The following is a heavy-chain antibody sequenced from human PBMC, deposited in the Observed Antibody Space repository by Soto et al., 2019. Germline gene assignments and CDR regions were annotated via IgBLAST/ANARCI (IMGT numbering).Heavy chain of an antibody. Sequence: QVQLVQSGAEVKKPGSSVKVSCKASGGTFSSYTISWVRQAPGQGLEWMGRIIPILGIANYAQKFQGRVTITADKSTSTAYMELSSLLAEDTAVYYCAREGVTTVTTWLDCWGQGTLVTVSS. CDR2: IIPILGIA. V-gene: IGHV1-69*08. D-gene: IGHD4-17*01. CDR3: AREGVTTVTTWLDC. CDR1: GGTFSSYT. J-gene: IGHJ4*02.